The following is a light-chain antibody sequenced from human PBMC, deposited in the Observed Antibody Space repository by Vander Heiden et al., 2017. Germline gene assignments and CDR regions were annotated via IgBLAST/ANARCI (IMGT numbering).Light chain of an antibody. Sequence: SYELTQPPSVPVSPGQTASITCSGDKLGDKYACWYQQKPGQSPVLVIYQDRKRPSGIPERFSGSNSGNTATLTISGTQAMDEADYFCQAWDSTIVVFGGGTKLTVL. CDR2: QDR. CDR1: KLGDKY. CDR3: QAWDSTIVV. J-gene: IGLJ2*01. V-gene: IGLV3-1*01.